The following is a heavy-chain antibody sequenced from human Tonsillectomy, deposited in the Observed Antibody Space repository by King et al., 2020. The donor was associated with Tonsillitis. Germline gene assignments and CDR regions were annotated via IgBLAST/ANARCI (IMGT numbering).Heavy chain of an antibody. CDR2: MYYSGTI. CDR1: GGSISSSDHY. CDR3: ARSVSGSFDY. Sequence: LQLQESGPGVVKPSETLSLTCTVSGGSISSSDHYWAWIRQPPGKGLEWIGYMYYSGTIFYNPSLKSRITISGGTSENRFSLKLCSVTAADTAVYFCARSVSGSFDYWGQGAPVTVSS. D-gene: IGHD1-26*01. V-gene: IGHV4-39*01. J-gene: IGHJ4*02.